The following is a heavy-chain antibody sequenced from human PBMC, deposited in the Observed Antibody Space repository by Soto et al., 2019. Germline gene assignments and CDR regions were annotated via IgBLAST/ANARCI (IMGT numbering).Heavy chain of an antibody. CDR2: INHIGRT. CDR1: GGSFSGYY. J-gene: IGHJ6*02. CDR3: LMVTFSAMDV. Sequence: ETLSRTCYIYGGSFSGYYWTWIRQPPGKGLEWIGEINHIGRTNYNPSLKSRVTIVLDTSKNQFSLELTSVTAADTAVYYCLMVTFSAMDVWGQGTKVTVYS. D-gene: IGHD3-16*01. V-gene: IGHV4-34*01.